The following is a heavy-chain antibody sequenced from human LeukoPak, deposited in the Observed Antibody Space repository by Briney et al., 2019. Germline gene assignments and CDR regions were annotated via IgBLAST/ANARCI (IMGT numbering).Heavy chain of an antibody. Sequence: KPSETLSLSCTVSGGSISSSSHYWGWIRQPPGKGLDWIGSIYYSGSTYYTPSLKSRVTISVDTSKNQFSLKMSSVTAADTAVYYCARQEGSYGPNYIDYWGQGTLVTVSS. D-gene: IGHD5-18*01. J-gene: IGHJ4*02. CDR3: ARQEGSYGPNYIDY. CDR2: IYYSGST. CDR1: GGSISSSSHY. V-gene: IGHV4-39*01.